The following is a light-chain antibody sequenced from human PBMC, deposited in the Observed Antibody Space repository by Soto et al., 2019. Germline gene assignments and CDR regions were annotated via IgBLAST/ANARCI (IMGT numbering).Light chain of an antibody. Sequence: DIQMTQSPSSVSASVGDRVTITCRASRSIATYLNWYQQSPGRAPKVLIYAASTLPSGVPSRFRGSGGGTEFTLTITSLQPEDSATYYCHQSYSGKLTFGPGTKVEIK. CDR3: HQSYSGKLT. V-gene: IGKV1-39*01. J-gene: IGKJ3*01. CDR1: RSIATY. CDR2: AAS.